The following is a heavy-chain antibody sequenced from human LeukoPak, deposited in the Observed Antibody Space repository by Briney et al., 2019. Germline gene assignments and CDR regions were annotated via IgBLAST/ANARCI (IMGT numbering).Heavy chain of an antibody. D-gene: IGHD5-18*01. J-gene: IGHJ4*02. CDR2: INRNSGDI. CDR1: GFTFDDYA. V-gene: IGHV3-9*01. CDR3: ARHSYRYYFDY. Sequence: GGSLRLSCAASGFTFDDYAMHWVRQAPGKGLEWVSGINRNSGDIGYADSVRGRFTISRDNAKNSLYLQMNSLRAEDTAVYYCARHSYRYYFDYWGQGTLVTVSS.